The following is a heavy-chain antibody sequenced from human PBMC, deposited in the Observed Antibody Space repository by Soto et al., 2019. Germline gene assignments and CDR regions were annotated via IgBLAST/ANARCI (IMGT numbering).Heavy chain of an antibody. CDR2: IYHSGST. CDR1: GGSISSSNW. V-gene: IGHV4-4*02. J-gene: IGHJ5*02. D-gene: IGHD6-19*01. CDR3: ARGPRIAGAGSYWFAP. Sequence: SETLSLTCAVSGGSISSSNWWSWVRQPPGKGLEWIGEIYHSGSTNYNPSLKSRVTISVDKSKNQFSLKLSSVTAADTAVYYCARGPRIAGAGSYWFAPWGPGTQVTVSS.